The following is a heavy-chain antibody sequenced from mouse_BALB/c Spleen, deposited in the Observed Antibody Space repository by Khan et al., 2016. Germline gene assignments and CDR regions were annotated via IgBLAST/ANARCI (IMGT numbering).Heavy chain of an antibody. V-gene: IGHV5-6-3*01. CDR3: ARGNYRYYFDY. CDR1: GFTFSTYG. CDR2: INSNGGST. J-gene: IGHJ2*01. Sequence: EVELVESGGGLVQPGGSLKLSCAASGFTFSTYGMSWVRQTPDKRLELVATINSNGGSTYYPDSVKGRFTISRDNAKNTMYLQMSSRKSEATAIDYGARGNYRYYFDYWGQGTTLTVSS. D-gene: IGHD2-14*01.